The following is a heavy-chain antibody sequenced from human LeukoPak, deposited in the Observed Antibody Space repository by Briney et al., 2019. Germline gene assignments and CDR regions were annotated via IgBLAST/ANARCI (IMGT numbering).Heavy chain of an antibody. J-gene: IGHJ4*02. Sequence: GGSLTLSCAASGFTFDDYAMHWVRQAPGKGLEWVSGISWNSGSIGYPDSVKGRFTISRDNAKNSLYLQMNSLRAEDTALYYCAKDVYSVRGGIDYWGQGTLVTVSS. CDR2: ISWNSGSI. CDR1: GFTFDDYA. V-gene: IGHV3-9*01. CDR3: AKDVYSVRGGIDY. D-gene: IGHD3-10*01.